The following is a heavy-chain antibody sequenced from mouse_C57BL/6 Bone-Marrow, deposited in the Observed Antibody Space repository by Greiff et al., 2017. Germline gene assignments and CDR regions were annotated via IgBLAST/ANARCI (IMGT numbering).Heavy chain of an antibody. Sequence: QVQLQQPGAELVRPGTSVKLSCKASGYTFTSYWMHWVKQRPGQGLEWIGVIDPSDSYTNYNQKFKGKATLTVDTSSSTAYMQLSSLTSEDSAVYYCASSDGYYERFAYWGQGTLVTVSA. J-gene: IGHJ3*01. CDR3: ASSDGYYERFAY. CDR2: IDPSDSYT. CDR1: GYTFTSYW. V-gene: IGHV1-59*01. D-gene: IGHD2-3*01.